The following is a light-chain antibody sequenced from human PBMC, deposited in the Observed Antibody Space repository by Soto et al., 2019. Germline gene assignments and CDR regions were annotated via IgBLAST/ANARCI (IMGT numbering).Light chain of an antibody. J-gene: IGKJ4*01. V-gene: IGKV3-20*01. CDR2: GAS. Sequence: EIVLTQSPGTLSLSPGDIATLSCRASQRLSSRYLAWYRQKPGQAPRLLIYGASNRATGIPDRFSGSGSGTDFTLTISRLEPDDFAVYYCQQYSSSPPTFGGGTKVEIK. CDR1: QRLSSRY. CDR3: QQYSSSPPT.